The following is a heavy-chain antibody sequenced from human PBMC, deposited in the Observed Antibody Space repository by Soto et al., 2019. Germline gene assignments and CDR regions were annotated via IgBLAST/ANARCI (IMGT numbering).Heavy chain of an antibody. V-gene: IGHV3-23*01. CDR1: GFTFSSYA. CDR3: AKGVRYSSGWYNN. J-gene: IGHJ4*02. CDR2: ISGSGGST. D-gene: IGHD6-19*01. Sequence: EVQLLESGGGLVQPGGSLRLSCAASGFTFSSYAMSWVRQAPGTGLEWVSAISGSGGSTYYADSVKGRFTISRDNSKNTLYLQMNSLRAEDTAVYYCAKGVRYSSGWYNNWGQGTLVTVSS.